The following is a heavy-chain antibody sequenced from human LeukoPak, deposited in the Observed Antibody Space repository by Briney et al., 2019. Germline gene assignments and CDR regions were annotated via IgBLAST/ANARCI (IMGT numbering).Heavy chain of an antibody. V-gene: IGHV3-74*01. CDR3: AKVMMAGDPAGIPIFDY. D-gene: IGHD3-16*01. CDR1: GFSFSTYW. Sequence: PGGSLRLSCAASGFSFSTYWMRWVRQAPGKGLVWVSRLNGYGNSANYADSVEGRFTISRDNTQNTLYLQMNSLGAEDSAVYFCAKVMMAGDPAGIPIFDYWGQGALVTVSS. CDR2: LNGYGNSA. J-gene: IGHJ4*02.